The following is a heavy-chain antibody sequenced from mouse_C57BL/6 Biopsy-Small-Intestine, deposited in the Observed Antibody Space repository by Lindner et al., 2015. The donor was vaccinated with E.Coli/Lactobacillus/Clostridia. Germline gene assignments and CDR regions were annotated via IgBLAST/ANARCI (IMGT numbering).Heavy chain of an antibody. CDR3: ARDILSTTEFGTTDY. V-gene: IGHV14-1*02. D-gene: IGHD1-1*01. CDR2: ISSYYDKT. J-gene: IGHJ4*01. Sequence: SSCKASGYTFSLYGISWLRQAPGQGFEWMGWISSYYDKTNFAQKFQGRVTMTTDTSTNTAYMELRGLRSDDTAVYYCARDILSTTEFGTTDYWGQGTLVTVSS. CDR1: GYTFSLYG.